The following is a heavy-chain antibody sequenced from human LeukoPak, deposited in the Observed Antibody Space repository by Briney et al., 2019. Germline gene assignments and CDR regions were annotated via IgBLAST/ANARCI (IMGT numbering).Heavy chain of an antibody. CDR1: GGSFSGYY. CDR2: INHSGST. D-gene: IGHD1-1*01. CDR3: VRELERVFDY. Sequence: PSETLSLTCAVYGGSFSGYYWSWIRQPPGKGLEWVGEINHSGSTNYNPSLKSRVTISVDTSKNQFSLKLSSVTAADTAVYYCVRELERVFDYWGQGTLVTVSS. J-gene: IGHJ4*02. V-gene: IGHV4-34*01.